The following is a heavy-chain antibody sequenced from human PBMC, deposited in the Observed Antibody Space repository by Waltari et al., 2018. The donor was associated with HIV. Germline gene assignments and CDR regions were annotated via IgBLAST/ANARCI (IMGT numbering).Heavy chain of an antibody. CDR1: GFPFRSSS. CDR2: ISSSSSTI. V-gene: IGHV3-48*04. Sequence: EVQLVESGGGLVQPGGSLGLSGAASGFPFRSSSMNWVRQAPGKGLEWVSYISSSSSTIYYADSVKGRFTISRDNAKNSLYLQMNSLRAEDTAVYYCARDDYGMDVWGQGTTVTVSS. CDR3: ARDDYGMDV. J-gene: IGHJ6*02.